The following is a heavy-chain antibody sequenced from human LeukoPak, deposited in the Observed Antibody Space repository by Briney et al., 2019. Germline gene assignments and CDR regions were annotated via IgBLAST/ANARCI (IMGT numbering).Heavy chain of an antibody. J-gene: IGHJ4*02. CDR2: ISYDGSSK. CDR3: ARALTNPGYYFDY. CDR1: GFTFSRYA. V-gene: IGHV3-30-3*01. Sequence: GGSLRLSCAASGFTFSRYAMHWVRQAPGKGLEWVAVISYDGSSKSYADSVKGQFTISRDNSENTLYLQMNSLRAEDTAVYYCARALTNPGYYFDYWGQGTLVTVSS. D-gene: IGHD1-14*01.